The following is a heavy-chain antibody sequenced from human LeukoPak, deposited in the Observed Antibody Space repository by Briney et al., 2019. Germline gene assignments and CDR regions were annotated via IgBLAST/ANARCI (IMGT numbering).Heavy chain of an antibody. Sequence: SETLSLTCTVSGGSISSYYWSWIRQPAGKGLEWIGRIYTSGSTSYNPSLKSRVTISMDKSKNQFSLKLRSVTAADTAMYYCAKMGGSAPYFFDCWGQGTLVTVSS. V-gene: IGHV4-4*07. CDR1: GGSISSYY. CDR2: IYTSGST. CDR3: AKMGGSAPYFFDC. D-gene: IGHD6-19*01. J-gene: IGHJ4*02.